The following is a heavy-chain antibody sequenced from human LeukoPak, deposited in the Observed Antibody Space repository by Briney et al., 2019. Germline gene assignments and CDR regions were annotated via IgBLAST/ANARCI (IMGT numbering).Heavy chain of an antibody. CDR1: GGSISSSSYY. J-gene: IGHJ4*02. D-gene: IGHD4-23*01. Sequence: PSGTLSLSCTVSGGSISSSSYYWGWIRQPPGKGLEWIVSIYYSGSTYSDPSLQSRDTIPVDTSKTQFSLKLSSVPAADTAVDYCAHTDRWYYFAYWGQGTLVTVST. V-gene: IGHV4-39*01. CDR2: IYYSGST. CDR3: AHTDRWYYFAY.